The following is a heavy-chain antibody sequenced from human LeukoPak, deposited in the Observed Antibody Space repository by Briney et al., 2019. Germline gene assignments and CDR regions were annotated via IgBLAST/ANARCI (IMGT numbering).Heavy chain of an antibody. J-gene: IGHJ4*02. D-gene: IGHD3-22*01. CDR3: ARHQSPPHYYYDSSGYYDY. CDR2: INPGDSNT. Sequence: GESLKISCKGSGYSFTSYWIGWVRQMPGKGLGWMGMINPGDSNTKYSPSFQGQVTISADKSINTAYLQWSGLKASDTAMYYCARHQSPPHYYYDSSGYYDYWGQGTLVTVSS. V-gene: IGHV5-51*01. CDR1: GYSFTSYW.